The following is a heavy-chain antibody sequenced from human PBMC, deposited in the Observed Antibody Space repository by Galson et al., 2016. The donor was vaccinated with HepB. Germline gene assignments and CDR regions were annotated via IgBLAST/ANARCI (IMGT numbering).Heavy chain of an antibody. D-gene: IGHD2-15*01. V-gene: IGHV1-46*01. CDR1: GYTFTSYY. J-gene: IGHJ4*02. Sequence: ASGYTFTSYYIHWVRQAPGQGLEWMGIINPSGGSTSYAQKFQGRVTISVDTSKKQFSLTLNSATAADTAVYYCARVFVVVVATPYYFDYWGQGTLVTVSS. CDR3: ARVFVVVVATPYYFDY. CDR2: INPSGGST.